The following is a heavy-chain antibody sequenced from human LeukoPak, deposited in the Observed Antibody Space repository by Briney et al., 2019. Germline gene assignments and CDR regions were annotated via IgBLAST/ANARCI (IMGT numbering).Heavy chain of an antibody. CDR2: IIPILGIA. CDR3: ARDGSGSYP. CDR1: GGTFSSYA. J-gene: IGHJ5*02. V-gene: IGHV1-69*04. D-gene: IGHD3-10*01. Sequence: GASVKVSCKASGGTFSSYAISWVRQAPGQGLEWMGRIIPILGIANYAQKFQGRVTITADKSTSTPYMELSSLRSEDTAVYYCARDGSGSYPWGQGTLVTVSS.